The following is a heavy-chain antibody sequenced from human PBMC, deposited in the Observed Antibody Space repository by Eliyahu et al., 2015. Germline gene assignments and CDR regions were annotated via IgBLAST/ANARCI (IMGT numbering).Heavy chain of an antibody. CDR2: IDWDNDK. J-gene: IGHJ6*02. D-gene: IGHD5-18*01. V-gene: IGHV2-70*15. CDR3: ARTLLVDRAMVHGMDI. CDR1: GFSLTTTGMC. Sequence: QVTLRESGPALVKPTQPLTLTCTFSGFSLTTTGMCVSWVRQPPGKALEWLARIDWDNDKYYSPSLRTRLTVSKDTSKNQVVLAMTNLDPVDTATYYCARTLLVDRAMVHGMDIWGQGTTVTVSS.